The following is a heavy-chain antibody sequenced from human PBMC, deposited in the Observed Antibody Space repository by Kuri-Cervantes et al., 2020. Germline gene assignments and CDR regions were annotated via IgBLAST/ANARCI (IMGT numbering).Heavy chain of an antibody. CDR1: GGSVSSGSYY. V-gene: IGHV4-61*01. D-gene: IGHD3-22*01. CDR2: IYYSGST. Sequence: ESLKISCTVSGGSVSSGSYYWSWIRQPPGKGLEWIGYIYYSGSTNYNPSLKSRVTISVDTSKNQFSLKLSSVTAADTAVYYCARGYYDSSGYTFDYWGQGTRVTVDS. CDR3: ARGYYDSSGYTFDY. J-gene: IGHJ4*02.